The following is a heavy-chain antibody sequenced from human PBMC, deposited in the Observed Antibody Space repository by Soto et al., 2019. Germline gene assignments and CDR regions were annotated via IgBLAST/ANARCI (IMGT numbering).Heavy chain of an antibody. V-gene: IGHV3-64*01. CDR1: GFTLSGYA. CDR2: ISSNGVGT. CDR3: ARRARPDFYYMDV. Sequence: EVQLAESGGGLAQPGGSLRLSCAASGFTLSGYAMDWVRHAPGKGLEYVSGISSNGVGTYYANSVQGRFTISRDNSKNTVYLQMGTLRPEDTAVYYCARRARPDFYYMDVWGKGTTVTVSS. D-gene: IGHD6-6*01. J-gene: IGHJ6*03.